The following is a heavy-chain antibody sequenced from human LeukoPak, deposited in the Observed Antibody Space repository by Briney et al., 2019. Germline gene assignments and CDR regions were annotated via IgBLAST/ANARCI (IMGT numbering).Heavy chain of an antibody. CDR3: AKDTRSCSGGSCYIGNWFDP. CDR1: GFTFDDYA. V-gene: IGHV3-43*02. D-gene: IGHD2-15*01. CDR2: ISGDGGST. J-gene: IGHJ5*02. Sequence: GGSLRLSCAASGFTFDDYAMHWVRQAPGKGLEWVSLISGDGGSTYYADSVKGRFAISRDNSKNSLYLQMNSLRTEDTALYYCAKDTRSCSGGSCYIGNWFDPWGQGTLVTVSS.